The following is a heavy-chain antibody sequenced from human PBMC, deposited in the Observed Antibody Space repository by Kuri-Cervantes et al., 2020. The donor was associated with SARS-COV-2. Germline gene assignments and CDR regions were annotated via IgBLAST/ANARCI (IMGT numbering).Heavy chain of an antibody. V-gene: IGHV4-59*12. CDR3: ARRYCSGGSCSWFDP. Sequence: SETLSLTCTVSGGSISSYYWSWIRQPPGKGLEWIGYIYYSGSTNYNPSLKSRVTISVDTSKNQFSLKLSSVTAADTAVYYCARRYCSGGSCSWFDPWGQGTLVTVSS. CDR2: IYYSGST. CDR1: GGSISSYY. D-gene: IGHD2-15*01. J-gene: IGHJ5*02.